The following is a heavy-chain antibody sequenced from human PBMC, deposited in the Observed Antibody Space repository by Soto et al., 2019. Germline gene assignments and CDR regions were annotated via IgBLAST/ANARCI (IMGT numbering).Heavy chain of an antibody. CDR2: IKQDGSVK. CDR3: ARAIAVAASY. CDR1: GFTISDYW. Sequence: GGSLRLSCTASGFTISDYWMSWVRQAPGKGLEWVANIKQDGSVKYYVDSVKGRFTISRDNAKNSVYLQMNSLGAEDTAVYYCARAIAVAASYWGQGTLVTVSS. D-gene: IGHD6-19*01. J-gene: IGHJ4*02. V-gene: IGHV3-7*05.